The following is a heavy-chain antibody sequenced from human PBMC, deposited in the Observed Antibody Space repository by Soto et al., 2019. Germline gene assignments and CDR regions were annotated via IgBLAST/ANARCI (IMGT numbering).Heavy chain of an antibody. CDR2: IYHSGST. D-gene: IGHD6-6*01. V-gene: IGHV4-4*02. CDR1: GGSISSSNW. CDR3: ARVRTAYSRWPIDG. J-gene: IGHJ6*02. Sequence: PSETLSLTCAVSGGSISSSNWWSWVRQPPGKGLEWIGEIYHSGSTNYNPSLKSRVTISVDKSKNQLSLKINSVTAADTAVYYCARVRTAYSRWPIDGWGQGTTVTVSS.